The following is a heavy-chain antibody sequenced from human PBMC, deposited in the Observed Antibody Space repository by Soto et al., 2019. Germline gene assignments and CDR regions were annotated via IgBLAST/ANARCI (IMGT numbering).Heavy chain of an antibody. CDR3: GRESGETWDYEAY. CDR2: ISNNGNT. V-gene: IGHV4-4*07. D-gene: IGHD1-7*01. Sequence: SETLSLTCTVSVGSISSYRWSWIRQPAWKGLEWIGRISNNGNTPYNPSLKSRVTVSVDTSRNQFFLNLHSVTAADSAVYFCGRESGETWDYEAYWGQGTPVTVSS. CDR1: VGSISSYR. J-gene: IGHJ4*02.